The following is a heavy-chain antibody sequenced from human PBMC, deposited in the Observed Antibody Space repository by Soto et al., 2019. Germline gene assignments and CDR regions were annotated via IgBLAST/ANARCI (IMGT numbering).Heavy chain of an antibody. Sequence: QVQLQESGPGLVKPSETLSLTCTVSGDSVSSGFYYWNWIRQPPGKGLEWIGYIYFSGRTNYNPSLKSRLTISLDTSKNQFSLRLNSVTAADTAVYYCATDPMTGTSWHNSYYGMRVWGQGTTVSVSS. V-gene: IGHV4-61*01. D-gene: IGHD1-7*01. CDR3: ATDPMTGTSWHNSYYGMRV. J-gene: IGHJ6*02. CDR2: IYFSGRT. CDR1: GDSVSSGFYY.